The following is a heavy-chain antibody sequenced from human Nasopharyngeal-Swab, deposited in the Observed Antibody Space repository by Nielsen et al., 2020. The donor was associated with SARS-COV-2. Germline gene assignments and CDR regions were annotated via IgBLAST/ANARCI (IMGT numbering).Heavy chain of an antibody. CDR2: INHSGST. Sequence: SETLSLPCAVYGGSFSGYYWSWIRQPPGKGLEWIGEINHSGSTNYNPSLKSRVTVSVDTSKNQFSLKLSSVTAADTAVYYCARGPGLWFGELLPYYYYGMDVWGQGTTVTVSS. J-gene: IGHJ6*02. V-gene: IGHV4-34*01. D-gene: IGHD3-10*01. CDR1: GGSFSGYY. CDR3: ARGPGLWFGELLPYYYYGMDV.